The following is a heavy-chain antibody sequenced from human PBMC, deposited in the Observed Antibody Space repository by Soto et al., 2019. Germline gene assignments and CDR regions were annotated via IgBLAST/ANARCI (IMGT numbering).Heavy chain of an antibody. D-gene: IGHD2-15*01. J-gene: IGHJ6*02. CDR3: ARGEDIVVVVAATPPYYYGMDV. CDR2: IIPIFGTA. CDR1: GGTFSSYA. Sequence: SVKVSCKASGGTFSSYAISWVRQAPGQGLEWMGGIIPIFGTANYAQKFQGRVTITADKSTSTAYMELSSLRSEDAAVYYCARGEDIVVVVAATPPYYYGMDVWGQGTTVTVSS. V-gene: IGHV1-69*06.